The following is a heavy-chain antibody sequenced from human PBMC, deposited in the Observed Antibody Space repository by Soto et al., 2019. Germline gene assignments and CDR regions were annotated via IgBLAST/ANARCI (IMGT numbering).Heavy chain of an antibody. D-gene: IGHD3-22*01. Sequence: SETLSLTCAVYGGSFSAYYWSWIRQPPGKGLEWIGEINHSGGTSYNPSLKSRVTISVDTSKSQFSLKLTSVTAADRAVYYCARGSVDTVDSSGFYEYWGHGTPVTVYS. CDR3: ARGSVDTVDSSGFYEY. V-gene: IGHV4-34*01. J-gene: IGHJ4*01. CDR1: GGSFSAYY. CDR2: INHSGGT.